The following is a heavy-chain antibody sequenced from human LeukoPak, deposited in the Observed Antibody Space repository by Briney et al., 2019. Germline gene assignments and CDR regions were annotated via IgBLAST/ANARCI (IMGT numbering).Heavy chain of an antibody. Sequence: GGSLRLSCAASGFTFSSYAMSWVRQAPGKGLEWVSAISGSGDYTYYADSVKGRFTISRDNSKNTLYLQMNSLRAEDTAVYYCAKDYYDKSGYSPFDYWGQGTLVTVSS. CDR2: ISGSGDYT. CDR1: GFTFSSYA. V-gene: IGHV3-23*01. D-gene: IGHD3-22*01. CDR3: AKDYYDKSGYSPFDY. J-gene: IGHJ4*02.